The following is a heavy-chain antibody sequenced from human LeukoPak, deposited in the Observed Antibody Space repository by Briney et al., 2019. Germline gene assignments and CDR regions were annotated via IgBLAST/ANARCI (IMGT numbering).Heavy chain of an antibody. CDR3: ATAILTGYFPRAYFDY. J-gene: IGHJ4*02. D-gene: IGHD3-9*01. V-gene: IGHV1-24*01. CDR2: FDPEDGET. Sequence: GASVKASCRVSGYTLTELSMHWVRQALGKGLEWMGGFDPEDGETIYAQKFQGRVTMTEDTSTDTAYMELSSLRSEDTAVYYCATAILTGYFPRAYFDYWGQGTLVTVSS. CDR1: GYTLTELS.